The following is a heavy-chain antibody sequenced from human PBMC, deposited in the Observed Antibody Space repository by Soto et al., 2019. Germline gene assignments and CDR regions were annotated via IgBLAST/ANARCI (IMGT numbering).Heavy chain of an antibody. CDR2: IYYSGST. D-gene: IGHD2-2*01. CDR3: ARGRRVGDCSSTSCYSPTRWFDP. Sequence: QVQLQESGPGLVKPSQTLSLTCTVSGGSISSGGYYWSWIRQHPGKGLEWIGYIYYSGSTYYNPSLKSRVTISVDTSKNQFSLKLSSVTAAETAVYYCARGRRVGDCSSTSCYSPTRWFDPWGQGTLVTVSS. CDR1: GGSISSGGYY. J-gene: IGHJ5*02. V-gene: IGHV4-31*03.